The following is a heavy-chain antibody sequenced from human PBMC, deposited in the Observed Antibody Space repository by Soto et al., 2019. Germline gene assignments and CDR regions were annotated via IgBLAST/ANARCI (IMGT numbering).Heavy chain of an antibody. D-gene: IGHD2-21*02. CDR3: ARNHHLGCVGDCYSYFDV. CDR1: GGSFSGYY. Sequence: SETLSLTCAVYGGSFSGYYWSWLRQTPGRGLEWIGEINHNGLESTNPSLRSRITLSVDPSKRQFSLTVSSMTAADTATYFCARNHHLGCVGDCYSYFDVWGRGTLVTVSS. J-gene: IGHJ2*01. V-gene: IGHV4-34*10. CDR2: INHNGLE.